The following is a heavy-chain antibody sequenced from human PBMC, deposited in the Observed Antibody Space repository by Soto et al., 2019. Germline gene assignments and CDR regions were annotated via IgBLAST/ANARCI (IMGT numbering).Heavy chain of an antibody. CDR2: ISGSGGST. D-gene: IGHD6-6*01. V-gene: IGHV3-23*01. CDR3: ALSPASAARLNFDY. CDR1: GFTFSSYA. J-gene: IGHJ4*02. Sequence: QPGGSLRLSCAASGFTFSSYAMSWVRQAPGKGLEWVSAISGSGGSTYYADSVKGRFTISRGNSKNTLYLQMNSLRAEDTAVYYCALSPASAARLNFDYRGQGTLVTVSS.